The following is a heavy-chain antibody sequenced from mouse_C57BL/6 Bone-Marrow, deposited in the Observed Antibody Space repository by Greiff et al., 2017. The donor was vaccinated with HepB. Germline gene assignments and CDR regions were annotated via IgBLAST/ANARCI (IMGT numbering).Heavy chain of an antibody. CDR3: ARGYYWVPPTVVNYFDY. D-gene: IGHD1-1*01. V-gene: IGHV1-61*01. CDR1: GYTFTSYW. CDR2: IYPSDSET. Sequence: QVQLQQPGAELVRPGSSVKLSCKASGYTFTSYWMDWVKQRPGQGLEWIGNIYPSDSETHYNQKFKDKATLTVDKSSSTAYMQLSSLTAEDFAVYYCARGYYWVPPTVVNYFDYWGQGTTLTVSS. J-gene: IGHJ2*01.